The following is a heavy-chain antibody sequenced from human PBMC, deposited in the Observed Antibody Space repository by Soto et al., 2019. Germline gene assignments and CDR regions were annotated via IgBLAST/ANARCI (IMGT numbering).Heavy chain of an antibody. Sequence: EVQLLESGGGLVQPGGSLRLSCAASGFTFSNYAMTWVRQAPGKGLGWVSVFTGSGGGTYFVDSVKGRFTISRDNSKNTVYLQMNSLRAEDTAVYYCAKRPLTAAGFDYWGQGTLVTVSS. CDR1: GFTFSNYA. V-gene: IGHV3-23*01. D-gene: IGHD6-13*01. CDR2: FTGSGGGT. J-gene: IGHJ4*02. CDR3: AKRPLTAAGFDY.